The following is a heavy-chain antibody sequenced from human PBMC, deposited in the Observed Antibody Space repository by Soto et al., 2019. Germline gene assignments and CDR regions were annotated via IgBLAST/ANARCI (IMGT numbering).Heavy chain of an antibody. CDR3: AHNTYYYILTGYYGNYGMDV. CDR2: IYWDDDK. Sequence: QITLKESGPTLVKPTQTLTLTCTFSGFSLSTSGVGVGWIRQPPGKALEWLALIYWDDDKRYSPSLKSRLTITKDTSKNQVVLTMTNMDPVDTATYYCAHNTYYYILTGYYGNYGMDVWGQGTTVTVSS. CDR1: GFSLSTSGVG. J-gene: IGHJ6*01. D-gene: IGHD3-9*01. V-gene: IGHV2-5*02.